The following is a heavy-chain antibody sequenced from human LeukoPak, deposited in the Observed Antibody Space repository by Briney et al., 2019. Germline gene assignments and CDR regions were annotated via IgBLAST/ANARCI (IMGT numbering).Heavy chain of an antibody. CDR2: IGAYNGNT. CDR1: GYTFTSYG. J-gene: IGHJ3*02. D-gene: IGHD6-19*01. V-gene: IGHV1-18*01. Sequence: GASVKVSCKASGYTFTSYGISWARQAPGQGLEWMGWIGAYNGNTNYAQKLQGRVTMTTDTSTSTAYMELRSLRSDDTAVYYCASFGAVAGTQRRQPSYAFDIWGQGTMVTVSS. CDR3: ASFGAVAGTQRRQPSYAFDI.